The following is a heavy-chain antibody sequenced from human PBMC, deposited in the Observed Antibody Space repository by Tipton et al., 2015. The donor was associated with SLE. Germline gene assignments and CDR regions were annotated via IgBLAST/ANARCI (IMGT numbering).Heavy chain of an antibody. D-gene: IGHD3-9*01. CDR1: GFTVTNMY. V-gene: IGHV3-53*05. CDR3: ARHGSGYDILTGYPIGGYFDY. CDR2: ISSGGMT. Sequence: SLRLSCAASGFTVTNMYMIWVRQAPGKGLECVSVISSGGMTFYADSVKGRFTISRDNSKTTLYVQMSSLRVEDTAVYYCARHGSGYDILTGYPIGGYFDYWGQGTLVTVSS. J-gene: IGHJ4*02.